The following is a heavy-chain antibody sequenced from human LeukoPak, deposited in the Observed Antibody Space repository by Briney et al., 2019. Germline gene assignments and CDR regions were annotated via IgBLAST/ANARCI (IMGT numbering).Heavy chain of an antibody. D-gene: IGHD1-20*01. CDR2: IYYSGST. CDR3: ARDGYNWNDEGYFDY. Sequence: SETLSLTCTVSGGSISSSSYYWGWIRQPPGKGLEWIGSIYYSGSTYYNPSLKSRVTMSVDTSKNQFSLKLSSVTAADTAVYYCARDGYNWNDEGYFDYWGQGTLVTVSS. V-gene: IGHV4-39*07. CDR1: GGSISSSSYY. J-gene: IGHJ4*02.